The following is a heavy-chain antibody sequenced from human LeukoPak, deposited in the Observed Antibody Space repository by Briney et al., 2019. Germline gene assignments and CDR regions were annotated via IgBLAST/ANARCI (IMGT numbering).Heavy chain of an antibody. Sequence: PGGSLRLSCAASGFTFSSYGMHWVRQAPGKGLEWVAVIWYDGSNKYYADSVKGRFTISRDNSKDTLYLQMNSLRAEDTAVYYCARDLGSSWYGGFDYWGQGTLVTVS. CDR1: GFTFSSYG. V-gene: IGHV3-33*01. J-gene: IGHJ4*02. CDR3: ARDLGSSWYGGFDY. CDR2: IWYDGSNK. D-gene: IGHD6-13*01.